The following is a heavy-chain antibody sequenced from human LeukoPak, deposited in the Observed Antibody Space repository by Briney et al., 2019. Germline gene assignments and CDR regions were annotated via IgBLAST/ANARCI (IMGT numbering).Heavy chain of an antibody. D-gene: IGHD4-17*01. CDR1: GFTFSSYW. V-gene: IGHV3-74*01. CDR3: ASSHDYGDYDWFDP. J-gene: IGHJ5*02. Sequence: GGSLRLSCAASGFTFSSYWMHWVRQAPGKGLVWVSRINSDGSSTSYADSVKGRFTISRDNAKNTLYLQMNSLRAEDTAVYYCASSHDYGDYDWFDPWGQGTLVTVSS. CDR2: INSDGSST.